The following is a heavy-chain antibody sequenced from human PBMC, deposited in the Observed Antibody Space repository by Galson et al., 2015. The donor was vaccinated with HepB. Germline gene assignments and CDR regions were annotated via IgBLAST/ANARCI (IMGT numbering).Heavy chain of an antibody. CDR3: ARGFLIGNWSDP. V-gene: IGHV1-8*01. Sequence: SVKVSCKAFGYTFTSYDINWVRQATGQGLEWMGWMNPNSGNTGYAQKFQGRVTMTRNTSISTAYMELSSLRSEDTAVYYCARGFLIGNWSDPSGQGTLVTVSS. J-gene: IGHJ5*02. D-gene: IGHD3-3*01. CDR2: MNPNSGNT. CDR1: GYTFTSYD.